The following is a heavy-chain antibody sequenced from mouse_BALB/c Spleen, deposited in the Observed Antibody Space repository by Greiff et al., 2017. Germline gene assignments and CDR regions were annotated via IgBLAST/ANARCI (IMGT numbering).Heavy chain of an antibody. D-gene: IGHD1-1*01. V-gene: IGHV3-2*02. CDR1: GYSITSDYA. CDR2: ISYSGST. J-gene: IGHJ3*01. CDR3: ATTTVGAY. Sequence: EVKLVESGPGLVKPSQSLSLTCTVTGYSITSDYAWNWIRQFPGNKLEWMGYISYSGSTSYNPSLKSRISITRDTSKNQFFLQLNSVTTEDTATYYCATTTVGAYWGQGTLVTVSA.